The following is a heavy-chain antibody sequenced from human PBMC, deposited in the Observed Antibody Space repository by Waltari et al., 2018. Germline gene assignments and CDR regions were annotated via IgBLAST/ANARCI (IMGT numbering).Heavy chain of an antibody. D-gene: IGHD6-6*01. Sequence: EVQLVESGGGLIQPGGSLRLSCAASGFNINYNYMTWVRQAPGKGLGCVSVSYSGGRTDYPLSMKGRVTIARDTYKNLVFLEMKSLRAEDTAVYYCARGETAVLDYWGHGTLVTVSS. CDR3: ARGETAVLDY. J-gene: IGHJ4*01. CDR1: GFNINYNY. V-gene: IGHV3-53*01. CDR2: SYSGGRT.